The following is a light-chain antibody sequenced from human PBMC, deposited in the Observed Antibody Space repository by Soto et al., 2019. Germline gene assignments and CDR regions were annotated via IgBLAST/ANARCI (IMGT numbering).Light chain of an antibody. V-gene: IGLV1-40*03. CDR2: GND. CDR1: SSNTGAGYD. Sequence: QAVVTQPPSVSGAPGQRVTISCTGSSSNTGAGYDVRWYQQVPGMAPKLLIFGNDQRPSGVPDRFSGSKSGASASLAISGLQTEDEADYYCESYDASLNDWVFGGGTKVTVL. CDR3: ESYDASLNDWV. J-gene: IGLJ3*02.